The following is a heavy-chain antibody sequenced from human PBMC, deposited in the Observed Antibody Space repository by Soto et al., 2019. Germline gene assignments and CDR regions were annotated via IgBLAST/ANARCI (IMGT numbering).Heavy chain of an antibody. J-gene: IGHJ4*02. D-gene: IGHD3-22*01. CDR2: ISNSSSYI. CDR1: GFTFSSYG. V-gene: IGHV3-21*01. Sequence: EVQLVESGGGLVKPGGSLRLSCAASGFTFSSYGMNWVRQAPGKGLEWVSYISNSSSYIYYADSVKGRFTISRDNAKNSLYLKINSLGAEDTAVYHCARDRSCYYDYWGQGTLVTVCS. CDR3: ARDRSCYYDY.